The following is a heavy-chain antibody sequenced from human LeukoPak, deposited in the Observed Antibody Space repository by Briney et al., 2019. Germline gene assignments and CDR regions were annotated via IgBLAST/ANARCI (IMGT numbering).Heavy chain of an antibody. V-gene: IGHV4-34*01. CDR2: INHSGST. J-gene: IGHJ4*02. Sequence: KPSETLSLTCAVYGGSFSGYYWSWIRQPPGKGLEWIGEINHSGSTNYNPSLKSRVTISVDTSKNQFSLKLSSVTAADTAVYYCARAMVRGVIIGWGQGTLVTVSS. CDR1: GGSFSGYY. D-gene: IGHD3-10*01. CDR3: ARAMVRGVIIG.